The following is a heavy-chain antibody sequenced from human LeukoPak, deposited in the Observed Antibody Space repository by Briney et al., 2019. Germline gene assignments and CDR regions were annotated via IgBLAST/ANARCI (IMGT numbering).Heavy chain of an antibody. CDR1: GFTFSSYA. J-gene: IGHJ6*02. CDR3: AKSGYCSGGSCPHYYGMDV. Sequence: GGSLRLSCAASGFTFSSYAMSWVRQALGKGLEWVSAIGGSGGSTYYADSVKGRFTISRDNSKNTLYLQMNSLRAEDTAVYYCAKSGYCSGGSCPHYYGMDVWGQGTTVTVSS. CDR2: IGGSGGST. D-gene: IGHD2-15*01. V-gene: IGHV3-23*01.